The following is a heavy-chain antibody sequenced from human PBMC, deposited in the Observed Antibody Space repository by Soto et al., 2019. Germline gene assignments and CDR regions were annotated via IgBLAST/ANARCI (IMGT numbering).Heavy chain of an antibody. CDR2: INHSGST. CDR1: GGSFSGYY. Sequence: SETLSLTCAVYGGSFSGYYWSWIRQPPGKGLEWIGEINHSGSTNYNPPLKSRVTISVDTSKNQFSLKLSSVTAADTAVYYCARGRTRFDPWGQGTLVTVSS. J-gene: IGHJ5*02. V-gene: IGHV4-34*01. CDR3: ARGRTRFDP.